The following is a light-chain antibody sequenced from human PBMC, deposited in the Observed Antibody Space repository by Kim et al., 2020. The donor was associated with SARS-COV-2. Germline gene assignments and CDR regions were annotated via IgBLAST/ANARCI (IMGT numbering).Light chain of an antibody. CDR2: EDN. CDR1: SGSIASNY. V-gene: IGLV6-57*04. J-gene: IGLJ3*02. Sequence: NFMLTQPHSVSESPGKTVTISCTRSSGSIASNYVQWYQQRPCSAPTTVIYEDNQRPSGVPDRFSGSIDSSSNSASLTISGLKTEDEADYYCQSYDSSNLWVFGGGTQLTVL. CDR3: QSYDSSNLWV.